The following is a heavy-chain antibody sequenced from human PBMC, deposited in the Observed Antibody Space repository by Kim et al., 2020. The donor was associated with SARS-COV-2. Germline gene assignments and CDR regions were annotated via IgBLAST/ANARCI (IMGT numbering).Heavy chain of an antibody. CDR1: GYTFTDNA. J-gene: IGHJ5*02. Sequence: ASVKVSCTASGYTFTDNALHWVRQAPGQRLEWMGYIYTDNGNTKYSEKFQDRLVITRDTSAATLYMELSSLMFEDTAVYYCTRGLATAVDPWGQGTLVIV. D-gene: IGHD3-9*01. CDR2: IYTDNGNT. V-gene: IGHV1-3*04. CDR3: TRGLATAVDP.